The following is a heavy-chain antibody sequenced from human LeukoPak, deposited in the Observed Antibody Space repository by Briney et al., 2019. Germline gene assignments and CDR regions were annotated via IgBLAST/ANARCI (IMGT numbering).Heavy chain of an antibody. CDR2: IYYSGAT. D-gene: IGHD6-13*01. J-gene: IGHJ4*02. Sequence: SETLSLTCTVSGGSISTYYWNWIRQPPGKGLEWIGYIYYSGATNYNPSLKSRVTVSVDTSKNQFSLKLSSVTAADTAVYYCARGVYIAAAQYGFWGQGTLVTVSS. V-gene: IGHV4-59*01. CDR1: GGSISTYY. CDR3: ARGVYIAAAQYGF.